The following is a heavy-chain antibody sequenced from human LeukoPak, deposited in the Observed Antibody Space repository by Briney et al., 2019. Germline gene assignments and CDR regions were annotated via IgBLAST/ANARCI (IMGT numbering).Heavy chain of an antibody. J-gene: IGHJ4*02. D-gene: IGHD6-19*01. CDR1: GFTFSSSV. CDR2: ISTNGGDT. Sequence: PGGSLRLSCAASGFTFSSSVMTWVRQAPGKGLEWVSLISTNGGDTYYADSVKGRFTISRDNSRNTLSLQMNSLRVDDTAIYYCARHGSGCFDYWGQGTLVTVSS. CDR3: ARHGSGCFDY. V-gene: IGHV3-23*01.